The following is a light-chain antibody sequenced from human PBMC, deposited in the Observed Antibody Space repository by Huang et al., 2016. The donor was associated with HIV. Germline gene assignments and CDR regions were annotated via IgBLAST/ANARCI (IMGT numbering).Light chain of an antibody. CDR1: QDISSY. Sequence: AIRMTQSPSSLSASTGDRVTINCRASQDISSYLAWYQQKPGKAPKLLIYAASAFQSGVPSRFSGSGSGTDFTLTISCLQSEDFATYYFQQYYSYPRTFGQGTKVEIK. CDR2: AAS. V-gene: IGKV1-8*01. J-gene: IGKJ1*01. CDR3: QQYYSYPRT.